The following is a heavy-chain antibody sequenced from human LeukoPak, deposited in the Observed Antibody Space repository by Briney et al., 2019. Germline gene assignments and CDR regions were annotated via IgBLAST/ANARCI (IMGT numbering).Heavy chain of an antibody. V-gene: IGHV5-10-1*01. CDR3: ARHAKAYGSSCDY. Sequence: GESLRISCKGSGYSFTTYWISWVRQMPGKGLEWMGRIDPSDSYNNYSPSFQGHVTISADKSFSTAYLQWTSLKASDTAMYYCARHAKAYGSSCDYWGQGTLVTVSS. D-gene: IGHD6-13*01. CDR1: GYSFTTYW. CDR2: IDPSDSYN. J-gene: IGHJ4*02.